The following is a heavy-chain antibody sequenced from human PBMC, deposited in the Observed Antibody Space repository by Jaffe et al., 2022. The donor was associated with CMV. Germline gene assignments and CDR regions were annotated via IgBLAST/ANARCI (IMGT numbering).Heavy chain of an antibody. J-gene: IGHJ6*03. CDR2: IKHDGSEK. D-gene: IGHD2-15*01. CDR1: GFTFSKYW. CDR3: AECYWAHCYYMDV. V-gene: IGHV3-7*03. Sequence: EVQLVESGGGLVQPGGSLKLSCAASGFTFSKYWMTWVRQSPGKGLEWVANIKHDGSEKNYVDSVKDRFIISRDNAKNSLYLQMNSLRPEDTAIYYCAECYWAHCYYMDVWGKGTTVTVSS.